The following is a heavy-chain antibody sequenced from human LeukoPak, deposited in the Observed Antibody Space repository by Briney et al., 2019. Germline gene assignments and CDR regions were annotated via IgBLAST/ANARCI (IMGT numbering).Heavy chain of an antibody. CDR2: ISSSSSYI. V-gene: IGHV3-21*01. J-gene: IGHJ3*02. D-gene: IGHD5-24*01. CDR3: ARDVGRDAAFDI. CDR1: GFTFSSYS. Sequence: GGSLRLSCAASGFTFSSYSMSWVRQAPGEGLEWVSSISSSSSYIYYADSVKGRFTISRDNAKNSLYLQMNSLRAEDTAVYYCARDVGRDAAFDIWGQGTMVTVSS.